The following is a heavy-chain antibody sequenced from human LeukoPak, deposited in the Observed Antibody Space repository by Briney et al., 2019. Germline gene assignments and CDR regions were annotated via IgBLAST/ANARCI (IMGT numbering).Heavy chain of an antibody. Sequence: GGSLRLSCAASGFTFSSYSMHWVRQAPGKGLEWVSYISSSSSTIYYADSVKGRFTISRDNAKNSLYLQMNSLRAEDTALYYCARGGIQLGLPYLDYWAQETLVTVSS. V-gene: IGHV3-48*01. CDR1: GFTFSSYS. CDR2: ISSSSSTI. J-gene: IGHJ4*02. CDR3: ARGGIQLGLPYLDY. D-gene: IGHD5-18*01.